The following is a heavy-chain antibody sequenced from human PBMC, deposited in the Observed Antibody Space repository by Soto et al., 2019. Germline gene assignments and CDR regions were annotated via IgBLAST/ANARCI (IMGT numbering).Heavy chain of an antibody. V-gene: IGHV1-8*01. J-gene: IGHJ5*02. CDR1: GYTFTSYD. CDR2: MNPNSGNT. D-gene: IGHD6-6*01. Sequence: ASVKVSCKASGYTFTSYDINWVRQATGQGLEWMGWMNPNSGNTGYAQKFQDRLTMTRNISTSTAYMELSSLRSEDTAVYYCASIVYSSSSAAPAGFDPWGQGTLVTVSS. CDR3: ASIVYSSSSAAPAGFDP.